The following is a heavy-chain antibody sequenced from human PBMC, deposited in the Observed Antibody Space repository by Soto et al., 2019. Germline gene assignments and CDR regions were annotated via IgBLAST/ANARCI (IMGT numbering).Heavy chain of an antibody. CDR3: GRDPKGNNWFDP. CDR2: IYYSGST. Sequence: SETLSLTCTVSGGSISSYFWSWIRQPPGKGLEWIGYIYYSGSTNYNPSLKSRVTISVDTSKNQFSLKLSSVTAADTAVYYCGRDPKGNNWFDPWGQGTLVTVSS. V-gene: IGHV4-59*01. CDR1: GGSISSYF. J-gene: IGHJ5*02.